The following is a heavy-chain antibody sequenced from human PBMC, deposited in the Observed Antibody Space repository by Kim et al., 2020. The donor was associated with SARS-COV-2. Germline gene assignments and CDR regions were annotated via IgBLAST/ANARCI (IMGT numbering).Heavy chain of an antibody. V-gene: IGHV4-34*01. CDR1: GGSFSGYY. CDR3: ARGIQGPRSGYYYYYYYYGMDV. Sequence: SETLSLTCAVYGGSFSGYYWSWIRQPPGKGLEWIGEINHSGSTNYNPSLKSRVTISVDTSKNQFSLKLSSVTAADTAVYYCARGIQGPRSGYYYYYYYYGMDVWGQGTTVTVSS. CDR2: INHSGST. J-gene: IGHJ6*02. D-gene: IGHD3-22*01.